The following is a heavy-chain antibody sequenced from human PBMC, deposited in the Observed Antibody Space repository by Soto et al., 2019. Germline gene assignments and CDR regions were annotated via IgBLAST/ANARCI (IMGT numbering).Heavy chain of an antibody. J-gene: IGHJ6*02. CDR1: GYTFTSYA. D-gene: IGHD6-13*01. CDR3: ARDRERYYSSSWYNYSYYGMDV. Sequence: ASVKVSCKASGYTFTSYAMHWVRQAPGQRLEWMGWINAGNGNTKYSQKFQGRVTITRDTSASTAYMELSSLRSEDTAVYYCARDRERYYSSSWYNYSYYGMDVWGQGTTVTVSS. V-gene: IGHV1-3*01. CDR2: INAGNGNT.